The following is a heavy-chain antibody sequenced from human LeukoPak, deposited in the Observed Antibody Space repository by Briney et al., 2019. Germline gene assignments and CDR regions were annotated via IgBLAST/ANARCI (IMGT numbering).Heavy chain of an antibody. CDR3: AKDLFVTYYDSSGYYGAFDI. CDR1: GFTFSSYA. Sequence: GGSLRLACAASGFTFSSYAMSWVRQAPGKGLEWVSAISGSGGSTYYADSVKGRFTISRDNSKNTLYLQMNSLRAEDTAVYYCAKDLFVTYYDSSGYYGAFDIWGQGTMVTVSS. J-gene: IGHJ3*02. CDR2: ISGSGGST. V-gene: IGHV3-23*01. D-gene: IGHD3-22*01.